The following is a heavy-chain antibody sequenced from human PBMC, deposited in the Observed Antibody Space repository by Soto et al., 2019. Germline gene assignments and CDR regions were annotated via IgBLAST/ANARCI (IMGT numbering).Heavy chain of an antibody. Sequence: GASVKVSCKASGFTFTRSAVQWVRQARGQRLEWIGWIVVDGANTNYAQKFQERVTITRDMSTSTAYMELSSLRSEDTAVYYCAAVPFCSSTNCYNWFDPWGQGTLVTVSS. V-gene: IGHV1-58*01. CDR1: GFTFTRSA. CDR2: IVVDGANT. J-gene: IGHJ5*02. CDR3: AAVPFCSSTNCYNWFDP. D-gene: IGHD2-2*01.